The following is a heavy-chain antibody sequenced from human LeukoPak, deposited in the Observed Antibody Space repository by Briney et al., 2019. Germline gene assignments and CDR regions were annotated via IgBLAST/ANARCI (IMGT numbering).Heavy chain of an antibody. J-gene: IGHJ6*02. D-gene: IGHD6-13*01. CDR1: GGSISSYY. Sequence: SETLSLTCTVSGGSISSYYWSWTRQPPGKGLEWIGYIYYSGSTNYNPSLKSRVTISVDTSKNQFSLKLSSVTAADTAVYYCARLGTAAGKYYGMDVWGQGTTVTVSS. CDR2: IYYSGST. CDR3: ARLGTAAGKYYGMDV. V-gene: IGHV4-59*08.